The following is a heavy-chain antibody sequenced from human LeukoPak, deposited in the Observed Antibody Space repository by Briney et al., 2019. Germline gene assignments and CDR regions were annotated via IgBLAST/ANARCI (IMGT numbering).Heavy chain of an antibody. CDR3: VSGNDPDYLWTNYRLDAFDI. CDR1: GYTFRDYS. V-gene: IGHV3-21*01. D-gene: IGHD3-16*02. J-gene: IGHJ3*02. Sequence: GGSLRLSCAASGYTFRDYSVNWVRQVPGKGLEWVSSISSTGTYIYYADSVKGRFTISRDNAKNSLFLQMNSLRDEDTAVYYCVSGNDPDYLWTNYRLDAFDIWGQGTMVIVSS. CDR2: ISSTGTYI.